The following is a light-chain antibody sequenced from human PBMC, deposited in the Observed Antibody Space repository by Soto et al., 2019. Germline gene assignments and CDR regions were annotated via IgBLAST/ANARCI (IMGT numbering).Light chain of an antibody. J-gene: IGLJ2*01. CDR1: SSDVGAY. CDR3: SSYTSSSTLDVV. V-gene: IGLV2-14*01. CDR2: EVS. Sequence: QSALTQPASVSGSPGQSITISCTGASSDVGAYISRYQQHPGKAPKLIIYEVSNRPSGVSNRFSGSKSGNTASLTISGLQAEDEADYYCSSYTSSSTLDVVFGGGTKLTVL.